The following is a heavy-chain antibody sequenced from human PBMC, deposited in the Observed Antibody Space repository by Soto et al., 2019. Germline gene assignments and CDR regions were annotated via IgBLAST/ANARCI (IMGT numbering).Heavy chain of an antibody. Sequence: EVILSESGGGFVQPGGSLRLSCAASGFSFAGYAVAWVRQAPGKGLEWVAAVSGGGGSTYYADSVKGRFTISRDNSKHMVFLQMSNLRAGDTALYYCAKTETFNGYYNAFDYWGRGTRVTVSS. J-gene: IGHJ4*02. CDR1: GFSFAGYA. V-gene: IGHV3-23*01. D-gene: IGHD3-9*01. CDR3: AKTETFNGYYNAFDY. CDR2: VSGGGGST.